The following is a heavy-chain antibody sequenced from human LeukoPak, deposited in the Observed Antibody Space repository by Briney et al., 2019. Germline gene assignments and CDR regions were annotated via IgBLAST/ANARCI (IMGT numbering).Heavy chain of an antibody. D-gene: IGHD3-22*01. CDR2: IYHSGST. CDR1: DGSISSGGYS. CDR3: ASSYYYDSSGYAEIFDY. V-gene: IGHV4-30-2*01. J-gene: IGHJ4*02. Sequence: SETLSLTCAVSDGSISSGGYSWSWIRQPPGKGLEWIGYIYHSGSTYYNPSLKSRVTISVDRSKHQFSLKLSSVTAADTAVYYCASSYYYDSSGYAEIFDYWGQGTLVTVSS.